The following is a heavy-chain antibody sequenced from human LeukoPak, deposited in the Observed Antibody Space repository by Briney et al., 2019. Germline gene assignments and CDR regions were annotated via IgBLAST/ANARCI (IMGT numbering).Heavy chain of an antibody. J-gene: IGHJ3*02. V-gene: IGHV3-21*01. CDR1: GFTFSSYS. CDR3: ARAVYGFDAFDI. D-gene: IGHD4-17*01. Sequence: PGESLRLSCAASGFTFSSYSMNWVRQAPGKGLEWVSSISSSSSSYIYYADSVKGQFTISRDNAKNSLYLQMNSLRAEDTAVYYCARAVYGFDAFDIWGQGTMVTVSS. CDR2: ISSSSSSYI.